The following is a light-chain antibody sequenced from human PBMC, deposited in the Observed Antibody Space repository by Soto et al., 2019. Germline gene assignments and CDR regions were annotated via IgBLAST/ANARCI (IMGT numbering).Light chain of an antibody. CDR1: QSINNRY. Sequence: EIVLTQSPGTLSLSPGERATLSCRASQSINNRYLAWYQQKPGQAPRLLIYAASSRATGIPDRFRGSGSGTDFTRTISRLEPEDFAVYYCQQVGSSPEFTFGPGTKVDIK. CDR3: QQVGSSPEFT. CDR2: AAS. V-gene: IGKV3-20*01. J-gene: IGKJ3*01.